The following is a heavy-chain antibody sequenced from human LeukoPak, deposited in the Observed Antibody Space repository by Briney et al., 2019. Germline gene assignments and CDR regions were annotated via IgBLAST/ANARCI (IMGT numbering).Heavy chain of an antibody. CDR2: ISSSGSTI. Sequence: PGGSLRLSCAASGFTFSDYYMSWIRQAPGKGLEWVSYISSSGSTIYYADSVKGRFTISRDNAKNSLYLQMNSLRAEDTAVYYCAIYRVRGVIRGNDAFDIWGQGTMVTVSS. CDR1: GFTFSDYY. J-gene: IGHJ3*02. D-gene: IGHD3-10*01. CDR3: AIYRVRGVIRGNDAFDI. V-gene: IGHV3-11*01.